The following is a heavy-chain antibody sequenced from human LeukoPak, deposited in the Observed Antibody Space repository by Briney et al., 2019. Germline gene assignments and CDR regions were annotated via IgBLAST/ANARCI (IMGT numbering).Heavy chain of an antibody. CDR2: IIPLFGTA. J-gene: IGHJ4*02. CDR3: AIGHGSNAPIDY. D-gene: IGHD4-23*01. V-gene: IGHV1-69*01. Sequence: GASVKVTCKASGGAFSSSAITWVGQARGQGLAWMGGIIPLFGTANYAQKFRGGVTFTADGPTSTAYMDLSSLTSDDTAVYYCAIGHGSNAPIDYWGQGTLVTVSS. CDR1: GGAFSSSA.